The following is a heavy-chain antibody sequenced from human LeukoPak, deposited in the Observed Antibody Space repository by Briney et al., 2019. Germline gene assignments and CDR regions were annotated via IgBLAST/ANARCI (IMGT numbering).Heavy chain of an antibody. V-gene: IGHV3-7*01. J-gene: IGHJ4*02. CDR3: ARDRWQYFSGCYYLDY. CDR1: GFTFSSYW. CDR2: IKQDGSEK. Sequence: GGSLRLSCAASGFTFSSYWMSWVRQAPGKGLEWVANIKQDGSEKYYVDSVNGRFTISRDNAKNSLYLQMNSLRAEDTAVYYCARDRWQYFSGCYYLDYWGQGTLVTVSS. D-gene: IGHD3-10*01.